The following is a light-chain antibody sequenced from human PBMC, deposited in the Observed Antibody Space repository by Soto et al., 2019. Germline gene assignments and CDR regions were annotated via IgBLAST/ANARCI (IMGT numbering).Light chain of an antibody. J-gene: IGLJ2*01. CDR2: EVR. CDR1: SSDVGGYNY. CDR3: RSFTSAGTLV. Sequence: QSALPQPASVSGSPGQSITISCTGTSSDVGGYNYVSWYQQHTGKAPKLIIYEVRNRPSGISNRFSGSKSGYTASLTIAGLQAEDEADYYCRSFTSAGTLVFGGGTKLTVL. V-gene: IGLV2-14*01.